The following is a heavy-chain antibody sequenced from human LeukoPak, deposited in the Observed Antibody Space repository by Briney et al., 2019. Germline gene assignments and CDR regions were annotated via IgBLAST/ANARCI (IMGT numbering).Heavy chain of an antibody. CDR3: ARVPIAVAGEDY. J-gene: IGHJ4*02. D-gene: IGHD6-19*01. Sequence: GGSLRLSCAASGFTFSSYEMNWVRQAPGKGLEWVSYISSSDNTIYYADSAKGRFTISRDNAQNSLYLQMNSLRAEDTAVYYCARVPIAVAGEDYWGQGTLVTVSS. CDR1: GFTFSSYE. V-gene: IGHV3-48*03. CDR2: ISSSDNTI.